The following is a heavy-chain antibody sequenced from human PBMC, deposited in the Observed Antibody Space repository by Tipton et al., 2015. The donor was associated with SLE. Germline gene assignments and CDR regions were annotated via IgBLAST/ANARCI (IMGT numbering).Heavy chain of an antibody. V-gene: IGHV4-34*01. J-gene: IGHJ1*01. CDR2: INHSGST. D-gene: IGHD2-2*01. Sequence: TLSLTCAVYGGSFSGYYWSWIRQPPGKGLEWIGEINHSGSTNYNPSLKSRVTISIDTPKNQFSLKLSSVTAADTAVYYCARRCQSQLLRWGQGTLGPVSS. CDR1: GGSFSGYY. CDR3: ARRCQSQLLR.